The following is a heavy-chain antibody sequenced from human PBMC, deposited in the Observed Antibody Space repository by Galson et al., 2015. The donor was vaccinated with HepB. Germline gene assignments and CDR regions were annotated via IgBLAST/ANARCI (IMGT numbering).Heavy chain of an antibody. CDR2: INPNSGGT. J-gene: IGHJ4*02. D-gene: IGHD3-9*01. CDR3: ARGGPLLRYFDWSEEDFDY. CDR1: GYTFTGYY. V-gene: IGHV1-2*06. Sequence: SVKVSCKASGYTFTGYYMHWVRQAPGQGLEWMGRINPNSGGTNYAQKFQGRVTMTRDTSISTAYMELSRLRSDDTAVYYCARGGPLLRYFDWSEEDFDYWGQGTLVTVSS.